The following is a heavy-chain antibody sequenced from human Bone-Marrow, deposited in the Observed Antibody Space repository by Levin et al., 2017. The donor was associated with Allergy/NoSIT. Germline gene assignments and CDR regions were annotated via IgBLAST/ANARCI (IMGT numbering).Heavy chain of an antibody. V-gene: IGHV4-39*02. CDR2: VYFSGST. D-gene: IGHD3-9*01. J-gene: IGHJ4*02. CDR3: ARVPALRFLDWFLDY. Sequence: SETLSLTCTVSGDSIISATYYWGWVRQPPGKGLEWIGSVYFSGSTYLSPFLKSRVTMSVYTSRSHFSLNLSSVTAADTAVYSCARVPALRFLDWFLDYWGRGVLVTVSS. CDR1: GDSIISATYY.